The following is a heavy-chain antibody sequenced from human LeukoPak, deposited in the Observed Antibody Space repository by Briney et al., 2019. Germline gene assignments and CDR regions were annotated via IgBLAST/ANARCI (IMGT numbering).Heavy chain of an antibody. CDR2: ISSSGSTI. CDR3: AREWGAYCSGGSCYSGGSDY. V-gene: IGHV3-48*04. CDR1: GFTFSSYS. J-gene: IGHJ4*02. D-gene: IGHD2-15*01. Sequence: GGSLRLSCAASGFTFSSYSMSWTRQAPGKGLEWVSYISSSGSTIYYADSVKGRFTISRDNAKNSLYLQMNSLRAEDTAVYYCAREWGAYCSGGSCYSGGSDYWGQGTLVTVSS.